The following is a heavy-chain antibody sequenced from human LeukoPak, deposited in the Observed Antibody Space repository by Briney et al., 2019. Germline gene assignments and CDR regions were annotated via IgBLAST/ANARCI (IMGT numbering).Heavy chain of an antibody. D-gene: IGHD6-13*01. Sequence: GSVKVSCKASGYTFTGYYMHWERQAPGQGLEWMGWINPNSGGTNYAQKFQGRVTMTRDTSISTAYMELSRLRSDDTAVYYCARSWIAAAGTHAGWFDPWGQGTLVTVSS. V-gene: IGHV1-2*02. CDR2: INPNSGGT. CDR1: GYTFTGYY. CDR3: ARSWIAAAGTHAGWFDP. J-gene: IGHJ5*02.